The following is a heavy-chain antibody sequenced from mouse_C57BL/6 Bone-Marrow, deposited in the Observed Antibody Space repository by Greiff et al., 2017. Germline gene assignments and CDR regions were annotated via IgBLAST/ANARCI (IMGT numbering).Heavy chain of an antibody. D-gene: IGHD2-3*01. V-gene: IGHV1-82*01. CDR3: AGWLLRAY. J-gene: IGHJ3*01. CDR2: IYPGDGDT. CDR1: GYAFSSSW. Sequence: QVQLQQSGPELVKPGASVKISCKASGYAFSSSWMNWVKQRPGKGLEWIGRIYPGDGDTNYNGKFKGKATLTADKSSSTAYMQLSSLTSEDSAVYFCAGWLLRAYWGQGTLVTVSA.